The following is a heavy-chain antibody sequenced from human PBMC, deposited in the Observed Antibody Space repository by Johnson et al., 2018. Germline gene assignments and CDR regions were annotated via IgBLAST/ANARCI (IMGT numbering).Heavy chain of an antibody. CDR3: EKDLIIVGY. Sequence: VQLVESGGGLVQPGGSXRLSCAASGFTFSNYAMSWVRQAPGKGLEWVSAISDSGDRTYYADSVEGRFTISRDNAKNRVYLQKNSLRAEDTAVYHCEKDLIIVGYWGQGTLVTVSS. CDR2: ISDSGDRT. J-gene: IGHJ4*02. CDR1: GFTFSNYA. V-gene: IGHV3-23*04. D-gene: IGHD1-26*01.